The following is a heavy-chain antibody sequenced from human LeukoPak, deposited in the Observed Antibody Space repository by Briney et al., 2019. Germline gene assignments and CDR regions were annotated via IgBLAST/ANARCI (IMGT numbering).Heavy chain of an antibody. CDR3: AAKQWVAPPPDS. CDR1: GFTLSKYW. V-gene: IGHV3-74*01. J-gene: IGHJ6*02. Sequence: PGRCLRLPRAASGFTLSKYWMLCVPQASGKGRESVSRIKTDETVTNYADSVQGQFTVSRDNADNRAFLQMNSVRDEDTAVYYCAAKQWVAPPPDSWGQGATVTVSS. D-gene: IGHD6-19*01. CDR2: IKTDETVT.